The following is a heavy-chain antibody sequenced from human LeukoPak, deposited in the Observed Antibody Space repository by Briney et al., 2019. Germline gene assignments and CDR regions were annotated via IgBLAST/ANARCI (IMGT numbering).Heavy chain of an antibody. D-gene: IGHD6-19*01. J-gene: IGHJ1*01. CDR2: IYYSGST. CDR3: ASRGWYFSGYFQH. Sequence: SETLSLTCTVSGGSISSYYWSWIRQPPGKGLEWIGYIYYSGSTNYNPSLKSRVTISVDTSKNQFSLKLSSVTAADTAVYYCASRGWYFSGYFQHWGQGTPVTVSS. V-gene: IGHV4-59*01. CDR1: GGSISSYY.